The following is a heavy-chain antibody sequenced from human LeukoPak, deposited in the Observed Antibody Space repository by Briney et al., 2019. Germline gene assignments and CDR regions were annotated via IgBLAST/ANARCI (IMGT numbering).Heavy chain of an antibody. J-gene: IGHJ4*02. D-gene: IGHD3-3*01. Sequence: GGSLRLSCAASGFTFSTSTMTWVRQAPGKGLEWVSTISNNVGSTYYADSVKGRFTISSDSSKNMLYLEMNILRADDTAVYYCAKDGRFGRTASHDSWGQGTLVTVSS. CDR2: ISNNVGST. V-gene: IGHV3-23*01. CDR1: GFTFSTST. CDR3: AKDGRFGRTASHDS.